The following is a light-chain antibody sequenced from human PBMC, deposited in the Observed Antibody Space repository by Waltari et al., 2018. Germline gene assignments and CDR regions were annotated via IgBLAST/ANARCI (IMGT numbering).Light chain of an antibody. CDR2: GAS. CDR3: QKYSSSLYS. V-gene: IGKV3-20*01. CDR1: QSVSSY. J-gene: IGKJ2*03. Sequence: VILTQSPATLSLSPGERATLSCRASQSVSSYLAWYQQKPGQAPRLLIYGASSRATGIPDRFSGSGSGTEFTLTISSLEPEDFAVYYCQKYSSSLYSFGQGTKVEIK.